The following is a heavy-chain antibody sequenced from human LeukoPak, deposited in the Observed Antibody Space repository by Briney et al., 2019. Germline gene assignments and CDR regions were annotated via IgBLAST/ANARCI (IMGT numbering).Heavy chain of an antibody. D-gene: IGHD4-11*01. J-gene: IGHJ4*02. CDR1: GFTFGDYS. V-gene: IGHV3-49*03. CDR2: IRSKAYGGTA. CDR3: TSREMTTVTHGKDFDY. Sequence: PGGSQRLSCSASGFTFGDYSMSWFRQAPGKGLEWVGFIRSKAYGGTAEYAASVKGRFTISRDDSKNTAYLQMNSLKTEDTAVYYCTSREMTTVTHGKDFDYWGQGTLVTVSS.